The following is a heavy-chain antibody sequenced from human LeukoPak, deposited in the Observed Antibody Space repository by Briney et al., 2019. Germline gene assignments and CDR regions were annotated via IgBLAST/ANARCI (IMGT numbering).Heavy chain of an antibody. V-gene: IGHV4-4*07. CDR3: ARDLMYNWNYLGWFDP. CDR1: GGSISSYY. D-gene: IGHD1-7*01. Sequence: SETLSLTCTVSGGSISSYYWSWTRQPAGKGLEWIGRIYTSGSTNYNPSLKSRVTMSVDTSKNQFSLKLSSVTAADTAVYYCARDLMYNWNYLGWFDPWGQGTLVTVSS. CDR2: IYTSGST. J-gene: IGHJ5*02.